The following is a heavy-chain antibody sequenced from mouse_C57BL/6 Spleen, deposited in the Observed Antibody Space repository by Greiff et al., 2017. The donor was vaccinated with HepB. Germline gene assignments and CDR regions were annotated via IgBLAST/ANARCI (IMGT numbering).Heavy chain of an antibody. D-gene: IGHD4-1*01. J-gene: IGHJ3*01. CDR2: IYPGSGST. CDR1: GYTFTSYW. V-gene: IGHV1-55*01. CDR3: ARLTGTSWFAY. Sequence: VQLQQSGAELVKPGASVKMSCKASGYTFTSYWITWVQQRPGQGLEWIGDIYPGSGSTNYNEKFKSKATLNVDTSSSTAYMQLISLTSEASAVYYCARLTGTSWFAYWGQGTLVTVSA.